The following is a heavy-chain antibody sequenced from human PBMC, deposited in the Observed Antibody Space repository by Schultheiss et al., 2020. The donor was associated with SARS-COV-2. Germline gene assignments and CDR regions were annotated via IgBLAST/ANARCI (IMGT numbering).Heavy chain of an antibody. CDR2: ISYDGSNK. D-gene: IGHD1-7*01. CDR1: GFTFSSYA. Sequence: GGSLRLSCAASGFTFSSYAMHWVRQAPGKGLEWVAVISYDGSNKYYADSVKGRFTISRDNSKNTLYLQMNSLRAEDTAVYYCAKDITGTTYYFDYWGQGTLVTVSS. CDR3: AKDITGTTYYFDY. V-gene: IGHV3-30*04. J-gene: IGHJ4*02.